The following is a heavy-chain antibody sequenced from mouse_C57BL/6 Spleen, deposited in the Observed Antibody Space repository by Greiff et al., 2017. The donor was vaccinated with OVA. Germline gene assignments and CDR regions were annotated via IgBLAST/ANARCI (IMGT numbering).Heavy chain of an antibody. CDR1: GFAFSSSG. V-gene: IGHV1-82*01. CDR3: ARNYGPSMDY. Sequence: QVQLQQSGPELVKPGASVKISCKASGFAFSSSGMNWVKPRPGKGLEWIGRIYTGDGDTNYNGKFKGKATLTADKSSSKAYMQLSSLTSEDSAVYFCARNYGPSMDYWGQGTSVTVSS. J-gene: IGHJ4*01. D-gene: IGHD1-1*02. CDR2: IYTGDGDT.